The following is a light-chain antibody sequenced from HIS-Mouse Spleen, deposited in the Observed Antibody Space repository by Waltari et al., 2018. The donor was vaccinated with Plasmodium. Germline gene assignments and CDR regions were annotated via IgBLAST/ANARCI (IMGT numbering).Light chain of an antibody. J-gene: IGLJ3*02. CDR2: KDS. CDR1: ALPKQY. Sequence: SYELTQPPSVSVSPGQTARITCSGDALPKQYAYWYQKKPGQAPVLVIYKDSERPSGIPERLSCSSSGTTVTLTISGGQAEDEADYYCQSADSSGTPNWVFGGGTKLTVL. V-gene: IGLV3-25*03. CDR3: QSADSSGTPNWV.